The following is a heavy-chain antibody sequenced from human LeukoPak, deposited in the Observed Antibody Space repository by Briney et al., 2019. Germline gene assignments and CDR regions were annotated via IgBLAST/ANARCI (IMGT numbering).Heavy chain of an antibody. CDR1: GFTVSSNY. J-gene: IGHJ4*02. Sequence: GGSLRLSCAASGFTVSSNYMSWVRQAPGKGLEWVSVIYSSGSTYYADSVKGRFTISRDNSKNTLYLQMNSLRAEDTAVYYCASDVVEKGPTYWGQGTLVTVSS. CDR3: ASDVVEKGPTY. V-gene: IGHV3-66*01. CDR2: IYSSGST. D-gene: IGHD2-15*01.